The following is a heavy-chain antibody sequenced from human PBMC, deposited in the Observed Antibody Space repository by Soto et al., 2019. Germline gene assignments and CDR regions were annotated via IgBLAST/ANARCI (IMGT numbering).Heavy chain of an antibody. CDR2: ISYDGSNK. CDR1: GFTFSSYA. D-gene: IGHD5-18*01. V-gene: IGHV3-30-3*01. CDR3: ARRHGYSYGKYYFDY. Sequence: QVQLVESGGGVVQPGRSLRLSCAASGFTFSSYAMHWVRQAPGKGLEWVAVISYDGSNKYYADSVKGRFTISRDNSKNTLYRQMNSLRAEDTAVYYCARRHGYSYGKYYFDYWGQGTLVTVSS. J-gene: IGHJ4*02.